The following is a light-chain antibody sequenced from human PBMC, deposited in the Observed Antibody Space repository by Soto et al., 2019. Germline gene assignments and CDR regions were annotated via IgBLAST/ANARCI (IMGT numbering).Light chain of an antibody. V-gene: IGLV2-14*01. CDR2: DVS. J-gene: IGLJ7*01. Sequence: QSVLTQPASVSGSPGQSITISCTGTSSDVGGYNYVSWHQQHPGKAPKLMIYDVSNRPSGVSNRFSGSKSGNTASLTISGLQADDEADYYCSSYTSGSTWVFGGGTQLTVL. CDR1: SSDVGGYNY. CDR3: SSYTSGSTWV.